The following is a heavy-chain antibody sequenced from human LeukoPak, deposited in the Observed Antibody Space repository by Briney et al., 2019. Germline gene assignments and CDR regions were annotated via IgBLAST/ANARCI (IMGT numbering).Heavy chain of an antibody. CDR3: ATVYSSSPLRPMDV. Sequence: SGGSLRLSCAASGFTFNTYVMSWVRQAPGKGLEWVSAISGSGDGTYYVDSVKGRFTISRDNSKNTLYLQMNSLRAEDTAVYYCATVYSSSPLRPMDVWGQGTTVTVSS. D-gene: IGHD2-2*01. CDR2: ISGSGDGT. J-gene: IGHJ6*02. CDR1: GFTFNTYV. V-gene: IGHV3-23*01.